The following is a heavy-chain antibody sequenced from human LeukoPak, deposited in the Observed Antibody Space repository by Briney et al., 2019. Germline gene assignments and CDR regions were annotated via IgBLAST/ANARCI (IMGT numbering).Heavy chain of an antibody. CDR3: ARKSVAATPRDIVYQYSYMDV. Sequence: ASVKVSCKASGYTFTSYGMNWVRQAPGQGLEWMGWISTNTGNPTYAQGFTGRFVFSLDTSVSTAYLQISSLKAEDTPVYYCARKSVAATPRDIVYQYSYMDVWGKGTTVTVSS. V-gene: IGHV7-4-1*02. CDR2: ISTNTGNP. D-gene: IGHD2-15*01. CDR1: GYTFTSYG. J-gene: IGHJ6*03.